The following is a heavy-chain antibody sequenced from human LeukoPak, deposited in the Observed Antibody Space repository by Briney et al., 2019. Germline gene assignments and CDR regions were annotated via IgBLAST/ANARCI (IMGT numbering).Heavy chain of an antibody. D-gene: IGHD4-17*01. CDR3: AREKATVTTSGMDY. V-gene: IGHV3-7*01. CDR1: GFTFSSYW. J-gene: IGHJ4*02. CDR2: IKQDGSEK. Sequence: GGPLRLSCAASGFTFSSYWMSWVRQAPGKGLEWVANIKQDGSEKYYVDSVKGRFTISRDNAKNSLYLQMNNLRAEDTAVYYCAREKATVTTSGMDYWGQGTLVTVSS.